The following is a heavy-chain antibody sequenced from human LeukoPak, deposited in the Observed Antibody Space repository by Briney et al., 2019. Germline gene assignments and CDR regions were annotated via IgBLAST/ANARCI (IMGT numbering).Heavy chain of an antibody. D-gene: IGHD5-12*01. Sequence: ASVKVSCKASGYTFTTYTMHWVRQAPGQRFEWMGWINAGNGYTKYSQKFQDRVTITRHTSASTAYMELSSLRSDDTAVYYCAKGPYSGYDSFYYYGMDVWGQGTTVTVSS. CDR1: GYTFTTYT. CDR3: AKGPYSGYDSFYYYGMDV. V-gene: IGHV1-3*01. J-gene: IGHJ6*02. CDR2: INAGNGYT.